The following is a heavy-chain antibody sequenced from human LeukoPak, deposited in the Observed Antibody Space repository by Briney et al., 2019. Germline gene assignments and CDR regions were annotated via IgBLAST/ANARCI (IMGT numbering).Heavy chain of an antibody. J-gene: IGHJ5*02. CDR2: IIPILGIA. CDR3: ARVGCDILTGYYSNWFDP. V-gene: IGHV1-69*04. D-gene: IGHD3-9*01. CDR1: GGTFSSYA. Sequence: SVKVSCKASGGTFSSYAISWVRQAPGQGLEWMGRIIPILGIANYAQKFQGRVTITADKSTSTAYMELSSLRSEDTAVYYCARVGCDILTGYYSNWFDPWGQGTLVTVSS.